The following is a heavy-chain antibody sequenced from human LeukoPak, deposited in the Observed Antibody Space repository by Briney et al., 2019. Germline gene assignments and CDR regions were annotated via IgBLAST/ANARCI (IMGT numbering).Heavy chain of an antibody. D-gene: IGHD1/OR15-1a*01. V-gene: IGHV4-61*02. CDR3: ARGAGTRSGTFDI. CDR1: GDSISSGSFY. J-gene: IGHJ3*02. CDR2: IHTSGST. Sequence: PSGTLSLTCTVSGDSISSGSFYWSWTRQPAGKGLEWIGRIHTSGSTSYSPSLKSRVTMSIDTSKNQFSLKLNSVTATDTAVYYCARGAGTRSGTFDIWGQGTMVTVSS.